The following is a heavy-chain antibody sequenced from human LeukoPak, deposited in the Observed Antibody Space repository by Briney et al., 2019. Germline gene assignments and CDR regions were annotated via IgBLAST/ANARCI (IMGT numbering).Heavy chain of an antibody. J-gene: IGHJ4*02. CDR3: ARVASGTYYVIAF. CDR1: GFSLRSNA. D-gene: IGHD1-26*01. CDR2: ISHDGSKI. Sequence: GRSLTLSCAASGFSLRSNAMHWVRQAPGKGLDWVTVISHDGSKIYYADSVKGRFTFARDTSKNPLYLQMNSLRVEDTAVYYCARVASGTYYVIAFRGQGTLVTVSS. V-gene: IGHV3-30*04.